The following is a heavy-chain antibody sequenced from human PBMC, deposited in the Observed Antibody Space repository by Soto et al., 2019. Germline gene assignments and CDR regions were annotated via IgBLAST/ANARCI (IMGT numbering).Heavy chain of an antibody. V-gene: IGHV3-48*02. Sequence: EVQLVESGGGLVQPGGSLRLSCAASGFTFSSYSMNWVRQAPGKGLEWVSYISSSSSTIYYADSVKGRFTISRDNAKNSLYLQMNSLRDEDTAVYYCARAGLYCTSGGCYYYYGMDVWGQGTTVTVSS. CDR2: ISSSSSTI. CDR1: GFTFSSYS. J-gene: IGHJ6*02. D-gene: IGHD2-8*01. CDR3: ARAGLYCTSGGCYYYYGMDV.